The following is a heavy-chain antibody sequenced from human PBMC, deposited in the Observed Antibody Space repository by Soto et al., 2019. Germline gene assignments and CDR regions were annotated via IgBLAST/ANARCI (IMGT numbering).Heavy chain of an antibody. D-gene: IGHD4-4*01. Sequence: QVQLVESGGGVVQPGRSLRLSCAASGFTFSSYAMHWVRQAPGKGLEWVAVISYDGSNKYYADSVKGRFTISRDNSKNTRDLQMNILRAEDTAVYYCARPLWRDDYNWGYFDLWGRGGLVPVSS. CDR2: ISYDGSNK. CDR3: ARPLWRDDYNWGYFDL. J-gene: IGHJ2*01. CDR1: GFTFSSYA. V-gene: IGHV3-30-3*01.